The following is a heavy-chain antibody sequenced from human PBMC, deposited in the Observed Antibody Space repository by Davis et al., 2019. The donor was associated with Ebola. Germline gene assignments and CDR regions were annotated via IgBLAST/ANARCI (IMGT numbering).Heavy chain of an antibody. J-gene: IGHJ6*02. CDR1: GFTSRNNA. CDR3: AKEPLVGDYGVDV. Sequence: GGPLRPSFAAPGFTSRNNAMSWVRQAPGKGLEWVSAISASGSRTYYAESVRGRFTVSRDNSKNKVYLQMNSLGAEDTAVYYCAKEPLVGDYGVDVWGQGTTVTVSS. CDR2: ISASGSRT. V-gene: IGHV3-23*01. D-gene: IGHD6-6*01.